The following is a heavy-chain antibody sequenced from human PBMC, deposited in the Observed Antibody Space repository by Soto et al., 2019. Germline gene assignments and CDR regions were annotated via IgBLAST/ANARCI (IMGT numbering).Heavy chain of an antibody. CDR3: ARLTTSIAAHSGEDY. V-gene: IGHV4-34*01. D-gene: IGHD6-6*01. J-gene: IGHJ4*02. Sequence: SETLSLTCAVYGGSFSGYYWSWIRQPPGKGLEWIGGINHSGSTNYNPSLKSRVTISVDTSKNQFSLKLSSVTAADTAVYYCARLTTSIAAHSGEDYWGQGTLVTVSS. CDR2: INHSGST. CDR1: GGSFSGYY.